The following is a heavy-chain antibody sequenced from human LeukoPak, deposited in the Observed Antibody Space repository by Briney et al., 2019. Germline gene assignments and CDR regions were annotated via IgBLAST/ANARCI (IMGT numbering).Heavy chain of an antibody. J-gene: IGHJ3*02. D-gene: IGHD5-18*01. CDR2: ISSSSSYI. V-gene: IGHV3-21*01. Sequence: GGSLRLSCAASGFTFSSYSMNWVRQAPGEGLEWVSCISSSSSYIYYADSVKGRFTISRDNAKNSLYLQMNSLRAEDTAVYYCARDLSSRGYTYGTPAFTFDIWGQGTMVTVSS. CDR3: ARDLSSRGYTYGTPAFTFDI. CDR1: GFTFSSYS.